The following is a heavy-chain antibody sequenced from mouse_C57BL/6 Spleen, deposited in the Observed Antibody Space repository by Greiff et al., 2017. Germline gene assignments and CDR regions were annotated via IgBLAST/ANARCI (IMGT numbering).Heavy chain of an antibody. Sequence: EVKLVESGGGLVKPGGSLKLSCAASGFTFSSYAMSWVRQTPEKRLEWVATISDGGSYTYYPDNVKGRFTISRDNAKNNLYLQMSHLKSEDTAMYYCARERDSSGLDYWGQGTTLTVSS. CDR2: ISDGGSYT. V-gene: IGHV5-4*01. CDR3: ARERDSSGLDY. D-gene: IGHD3-2*02. J-gene: IGHJ2*01. CDR1: GFTFSSYA.